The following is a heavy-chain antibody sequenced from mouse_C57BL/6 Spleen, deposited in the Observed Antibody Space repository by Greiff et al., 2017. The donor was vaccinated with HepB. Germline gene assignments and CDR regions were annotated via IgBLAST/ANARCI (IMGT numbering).Heavy chain of an antibody. D-gene: IGHD2-5*01. J-gene: IGHJ2*01. Sequence: DVHLVESGGGLVKPGGSLKLSCAASGFTFSSYTMSWVRQTPEKRLEWVATISGGGGNTYYPDSVKGRFTISRDNAKNTLYLQMSSLRSEDTALYYCASIYSNYYFDYWGQGTTLTVSS. CDR1: GFTFSSYT. V-gene: IGHV5-9*01. CDR2: ISGGGGNT. CDR3: ASIYSNYYFDY.